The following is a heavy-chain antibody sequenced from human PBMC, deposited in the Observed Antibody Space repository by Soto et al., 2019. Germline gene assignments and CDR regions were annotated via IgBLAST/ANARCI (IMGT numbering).Heavy chain of an antibody. CDR3: AREFGDDSSGYWWFDP. J-gene: IGHJ5*02. Sequence: PSETLSLTCAVSGGSISSGGYSWSWIRQPPGKGLEWIGYIYHSGSTYYNPSLKSRVTISVDRSKNQFSLKLSSVTAADTAVYYCAREFGDDSSGYWWFDPWGQGTLVTVSS. D-gene: IGHD3-22*01. CDR1: GGSISSGGYS. V-gene: IGHV4-30-2*01. CDR2: IYHSGST.